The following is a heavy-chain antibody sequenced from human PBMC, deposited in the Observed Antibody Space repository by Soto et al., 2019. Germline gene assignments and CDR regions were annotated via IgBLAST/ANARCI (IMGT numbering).Heavy chain of an antibody. D-gene: IGHD3-3*01. CDR2: IDHSGYT. CDR1: GGSFSGYY. Sequence: PSETLSLTCPVYGGSFSGYYWNWIRQPPGKGLEWIGEIDHSGYTNYNPSLKSRVTISVDTSKNQFSLRLTSVTAADTAVYYCARVRDWFDPWGQGTLVTVSS. J-gene: IGHJ5*02. CDR3: ARVRDWFDP. V-gene: IGHV4-34*01.